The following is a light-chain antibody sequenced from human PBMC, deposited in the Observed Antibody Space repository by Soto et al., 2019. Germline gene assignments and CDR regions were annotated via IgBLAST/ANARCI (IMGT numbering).Light chain of an antibody. CDR3: SSSTSSSTP. CDR1: SSDVGGYNY. CDR2: DVS. Sequence: QSALTQPASVSGSPGQSITISCTGTSSDVGGYNYVSWYQQHPGKAPKLMIYDVSNRPSGVSNRFSGSKSGNTASLTISGLQAEDEADYYCSSSTSSSTPFGTGTKLTVL. J-gene: IGLJ1*01. V-gene: IGLV2-14*01.